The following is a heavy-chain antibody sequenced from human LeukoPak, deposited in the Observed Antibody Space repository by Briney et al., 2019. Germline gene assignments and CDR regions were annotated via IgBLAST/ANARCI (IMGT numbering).Heavy chain of an antibody. CDR1: GYTFTNYA. D-gene: IGHD3-10*01. J-gene: IGHJ4*02. Sequence: EASVKVSCKASGYTFTNYAIHWVRQAPGQRLEWMGWINAGNGNTKYSQKFQGRVTITRDTSASTAYMELSSLRSEDTAVYYCARRYGSGSYFDYWGQGTLVTVSS. V-gene: IGHV1-3*01. CDR3: ARRYGSGSYFDY. CDR2: INAGNGNT.